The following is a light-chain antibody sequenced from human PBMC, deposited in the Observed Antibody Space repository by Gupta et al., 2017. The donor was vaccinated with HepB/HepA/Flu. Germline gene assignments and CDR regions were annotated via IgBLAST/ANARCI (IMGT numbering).Light chain of an antibody. Sequence: DLQMTQSPSSLSASVGDRVTITCRASQDIRNNLGWYQQKPGTVPKCLIYAAFTLQTGVPSRFSGSTFGTEFTLTISSLQPEDFATYYCRQDNTYPWTFGQGTKVEIK. V-gene: IGKV1-17*01. J-gene: IGKJ1*01. CDR1: QDIRNN. CDR2: AAF. CDR3: RQDNTYPWT.